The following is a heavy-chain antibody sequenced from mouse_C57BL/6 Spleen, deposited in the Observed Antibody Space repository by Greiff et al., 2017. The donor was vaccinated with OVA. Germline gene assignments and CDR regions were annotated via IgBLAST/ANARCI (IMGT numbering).Heavy chain of an antibody. D-gene: IGHD1-1*01. CDR3: TPYYYGSSLFDY. V-gene: IGHV14-4*01. Sequence: EVMLVESGAELVRPGASVKLSCTASGFNIKDDYMHWVKQRPEQGLEWIGWIDPENGDTEYASKFQGKATITADTSSNTAYLQLSSLTSEDTAVYYCTPYYYGSSLFDYWGQGTTLTVSS. CDR1: GFNIKDDY. CDR2: IDPENGDT. J-gene: IGHJ2*01.